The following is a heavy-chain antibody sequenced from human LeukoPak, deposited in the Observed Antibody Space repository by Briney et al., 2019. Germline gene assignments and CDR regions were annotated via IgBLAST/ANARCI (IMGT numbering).Heavy chain of an antibody. V-gene: IGHV5-51*01. CDR1: GYSFTSYW. CDR2: IYPGDSDT. D-gene: IGHD2-2*01. CDR3: ARHSPGYCSSTSCPFDY. Sequence: GESLKISCKGSGYSFTSYWIGWVRQLPGKGLEWMGIIYPGDSDTRYSPSFQGQVTLSADKSITTAYLQWSSLKASDTAMYYCARHSPGYCSSTSCPFDYWGQGTLVTVS. J-gene: IGHJ4*02.